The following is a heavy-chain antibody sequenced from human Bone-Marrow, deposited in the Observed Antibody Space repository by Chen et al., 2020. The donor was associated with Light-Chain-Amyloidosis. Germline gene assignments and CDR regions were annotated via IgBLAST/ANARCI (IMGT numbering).Heavy chain of an antibody. V-gene: IGHV3-48*03. CDR1: GFTFSSYE. D-gene: IGHD6-13*01. Sequence: EVQLVESGGGLVQPGGSLRLSCAASGFTFSSYEMNWVRQAPGKGLEWVSYISSSGSTIYYAASVKGRFTISRDNAKNSLYLQMNSLRAEDTAVYYCARGPIAAAFVGYFDYWGQGTLVTVSS. J-gene: IGHJ4*02. CDR2: ISSSGSTI. CDR3: ARGPIAAAFVGYFDY.